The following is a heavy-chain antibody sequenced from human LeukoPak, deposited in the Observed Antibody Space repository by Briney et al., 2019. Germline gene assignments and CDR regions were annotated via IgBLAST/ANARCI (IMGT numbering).Heavy chain of an antibody. V-gene: IGHV1-46*01. Sequence: ASVKVSCKASGYTFTDYYIHWVRQAPGQGLKWMGIINPSGGSTSYAQKFQGRVTMTRDTSTSTVYMELSSLRSEDTAVYYCAREMYGGYLYYFDYWGQGTLVTVSS. J-gene: IGHJ4*02. CDR1: GYTFTDYY. CDR3: AREMYGGYLYYFDY. CDR2: INPSGGST. D-gene: IGHD5-12*01.